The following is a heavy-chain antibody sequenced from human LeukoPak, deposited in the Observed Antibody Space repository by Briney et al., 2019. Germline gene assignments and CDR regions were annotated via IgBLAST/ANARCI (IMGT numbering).Heavy chain of an antibody. Sequence: GGCLRLSCAASGFTFSSYSMNWVRQAPGKGLEWVSSISSSSSYIYYADSVKGRFTISRDNAKNSLYLQMNSLRAEDTAVYYCARDHDRYDSSGYPYWGQGTLVTVSS. D-gene: IGHD3-22*01. CDR2: ISSSSSYI. V-gene: IGHV3-21*01. J-gene: IGHJ4*02. CDR1: GFTFSSYS. CDR3: ARDHDRYDSSGYPY.